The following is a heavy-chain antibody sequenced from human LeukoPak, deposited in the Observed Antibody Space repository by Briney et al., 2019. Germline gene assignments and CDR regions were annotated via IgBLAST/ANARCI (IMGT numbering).Heavy chain of an antibody. CDR3: AAGSGSYRDWFDP. Sequence: GGSLRLSCAASGFTFSSYSMNWVRQAPGKRLEWVSSVSSSSSYIYYADSVKGRFTISRDNAKNSLYLQMSSLRAEDTAVYYCAAGSGSYRDWFDPWGQGTLVTVSS. D-gene: IGHD3-10*01. J-gene: IGHJ5*02. CDR2: VSSSSSYI. CDR1: GFTFSSYS. V-gene: IGHV3-21*01.